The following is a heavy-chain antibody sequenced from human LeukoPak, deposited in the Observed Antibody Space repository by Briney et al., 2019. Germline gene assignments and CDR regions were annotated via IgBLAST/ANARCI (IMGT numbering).Heavy chain of an antibody. Sequence: ASVKVSCKPSGYTFAGDYMHWVRQAPGQGLEWMGWINPNSGDTNYAQKFQGRVTMTRDTSNSTVYMEMSRLRSEDTAVYYCAREEYVLTSFDPWGQGTLVTVSS. CDR3: AREEYVLTSFDP. CDR2: INPNSGDT. J-gene: IGHJ5*02. V-gene: IGHV1-2*02. CDR1: GYTFAGDY. D-gene: IGHD3-16*01.